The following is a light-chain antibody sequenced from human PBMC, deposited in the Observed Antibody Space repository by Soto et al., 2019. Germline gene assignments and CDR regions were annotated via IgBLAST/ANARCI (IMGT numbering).Light chain of an antibody. Sequence: QSVLTQPPSVSGAPGQRVTISCTGSSSNIGAGYDVHWYQQFPGTAPKLLIYDNNNRPSGVPDRFSGSKSGTSASLAITGLQAADEADYYCQSYDSSLSASGVFGGGTQLTVL. CDR2: DNN. CDR3: QSYDSSLSASGV. J-gene: IGLJ2*01. CDR1: SSNIGAGYD. V-gene: IGLV1-40*01.